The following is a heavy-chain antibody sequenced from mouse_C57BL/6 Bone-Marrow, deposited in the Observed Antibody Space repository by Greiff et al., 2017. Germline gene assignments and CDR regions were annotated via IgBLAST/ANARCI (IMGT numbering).Heavy chain of an antibody. CDR3: ALIGYAMDY. Sequence: QVQLKQPGAELVRPGSSVKLSCKASGYTFTSYWMHWVKQRPIQGLEWIGNIDPSDSETHYNQKFKDKATLTVDKSSSTAYMQLSSLTSEDSAVYYCALIGYAMDYWGQGTSVTVSS. D-gene: IGHD2-14*01. CDR2: IDPSDSET. CDR1: GYTFTSYW. J-gene: IGHJ4*01. V-gene: IGHV1-52*01.